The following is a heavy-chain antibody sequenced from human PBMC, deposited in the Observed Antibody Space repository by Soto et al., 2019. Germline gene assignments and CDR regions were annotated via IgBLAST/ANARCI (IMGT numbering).Heavy chain of an antibody. D-gene: IGHD2-21*01. V-gene: IGHV1-18*01. CDR2: ISAYNGNT. CDR1: GYTFTSYG. J-gene: IGHJ5*02. CDR3: ARSSGSAYRFDP. Sequence: QVQLVQSGAEVKKPGASVKVSCKASGYTFTSYGISWVRQAPGQGLEWMGWISAYNGNTNYAQKRQGKVTMNTNTSTSTAYMALRSLRSDDTAVYYWARSSGSAYRFDPWGQGTLVTVSS.